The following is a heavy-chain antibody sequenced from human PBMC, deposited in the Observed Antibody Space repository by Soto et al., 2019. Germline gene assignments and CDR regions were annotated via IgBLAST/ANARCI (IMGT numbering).Heavy chain of an antibody. J-gene: IGHJ6*02. CDR2: IYYSGST. CDR1: GCSISSYY. V-gene: IGHV4-59*01. Sequence: NPSETLSLTCTVSGCSISSYYWSWIRQPPGKGLEWIGYIYYSGSTNYNPSLKSRVTISVDTSKNQFSLKLSSVTAADTAVYYCARGYYYDSSGYYHYYYGMDVWGQGTTVTVSS. D-gene: IGHD3-22*01. CDR3: ARGYYYDSSGYYHYYYGMDV.